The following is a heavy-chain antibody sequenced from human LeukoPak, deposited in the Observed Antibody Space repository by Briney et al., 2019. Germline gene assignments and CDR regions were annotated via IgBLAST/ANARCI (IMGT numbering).Heavy chain of an antibody. CDR1: GYTFNIYG. CDR3: ARDPSNTSGWYIYFDY. D-gene: IGHD6-19*01. V-gene: IGHV1-18*01. CDR2: LSAYNGDT. Sequence: WASVKVSCKASGYTFNIYGISWARQAPGQGLEWMGWLSAYNGDTHYAQRLQGRVTLTIDTSTSTAYMEHRDLRSDDTAMYYCARDPSNTSGWYIYFDYWGQGTQVTVSS. J-gene: IGHJ4*02.